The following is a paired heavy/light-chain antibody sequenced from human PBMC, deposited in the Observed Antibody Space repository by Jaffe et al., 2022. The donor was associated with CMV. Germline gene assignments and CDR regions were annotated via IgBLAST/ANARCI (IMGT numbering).Heavy chain of an antibody. V-gene: IGHV1-46*01. J-gene: IGHJ4*02. D-gene: IGHD2-15*01. CDR1: GYTFTDYY. CDR2: INPSGGSP. CDR3: VRFACRGGICSSYYFDY. Sequence: QVQLVQSGAEVKKPGASVKVSCKASGYTFTDYYIHWVRQAPGQGPEWMGIINPSGGSPSYAQKFRGRLTMTRDSSTSTIYMELSSLRSEDTAVYYCVRFACRGGICSSYYFDYWGQGTLVTVSS.
Light chain of an antibody. J-gene: IGLJ3*02. V-gene: IGLV2-14*03. CDR3: NSYTSTSTPWV. CDR1: SSDLGAYNY. CDR2: DVT. Sequence: QSALTQPASVSGSPGQSITISCTGTSSDLGAYNYVSWYQQHPGKVPKLMIYDVTNRPSGVSDRFSGSKSGNTASLTISGLQAEDEADYYCNSYTSTSTPWVFGGGTRLTVL.